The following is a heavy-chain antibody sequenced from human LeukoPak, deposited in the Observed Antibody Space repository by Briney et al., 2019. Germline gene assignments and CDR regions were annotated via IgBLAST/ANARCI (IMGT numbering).Heavy chain of an antibody. CDR3: ARGVGIAAVGSFYYYMDV. D-gene: IGHD6-13*01. V-gene: IGHV1-18*01. CDR2: ISAYNGNT. Sequence: ASVKVSCKASGYTFTSYGISWVRQAPGQGLEWMGWISAYNGNTNYAQKSQGRVTMTTDTSTSTAYMELKSLRSDDTAVYYCARGVGIAAVGSFYYYMDVWGKGTTVTVSS. CDR1: GYTFTSYG. J-gene: IGHJ6*03.